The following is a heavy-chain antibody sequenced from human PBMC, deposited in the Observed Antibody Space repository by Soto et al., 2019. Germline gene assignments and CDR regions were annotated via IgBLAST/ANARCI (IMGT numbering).Heavy chain of an antibody. J-gene: IGHJ4*02. D-gene: IGHD3-10*01. CDR2: INSDGSGT. CDR3: AREGEYYYGSGSSADY. Sequence: EVQLEESGGGLVQPGGSLRLSCAASGFTFSSYWMHWVRQAPGKGLVWVSHINSDGSGTTYADSVKGRFTISRDNAKNTLYLQMNSLRAEDTAVYYCAREGEYYYGSGSSADYWGQGTLVTVSS. CDR1: GFTFSSYW. V-gene: IGHV3-74*01.